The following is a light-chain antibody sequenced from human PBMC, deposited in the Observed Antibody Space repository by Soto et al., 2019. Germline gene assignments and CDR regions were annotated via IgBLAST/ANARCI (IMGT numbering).Light chain of an antibody. CDR1: SSDVGGHNY. J-gene: IGLJ2*01. Sequence: QSALTQPASVSGSPGQSITISCTGTSSDVGGHNYVSWYQQHPGKAPKLMIYDVSHRPSGVSNRFSGSRSGNTASLTISGLQAEDEADYYCSSYTSGSTLGVFGGGTQLTVL. CDR2: DVS. V-gene: IGLV2-14*03. CDR3: SSYTSGSTLGV.